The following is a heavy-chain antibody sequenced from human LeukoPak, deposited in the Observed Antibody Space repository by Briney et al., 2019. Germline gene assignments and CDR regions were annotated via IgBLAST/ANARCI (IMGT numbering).Heavy chain of an antibody. CDR3: ARHPLRIAANWFDP. CDR2: IYTSGST. Sequence: SETLSLTCTVSGGSISSYYWSWIRQPPGKGLAWIGYIYTSGSTNYNPSLKSRVTISVDTSKNQFSLKLSSVTAADTAVYYCARHPLRIAANWFDPWGQGTLVTVSS. V-gene: IGHV4-4*09. D-gene: IGHD6-13*01. J-gene: IGHJ5*02. CDR1: GGSISSYY.